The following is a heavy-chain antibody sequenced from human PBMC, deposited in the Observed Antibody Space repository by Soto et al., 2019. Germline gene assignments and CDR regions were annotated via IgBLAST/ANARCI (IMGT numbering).Heavy chain of an antibody. Sequence: GESLKISCKGSGYSFTSYWIGWVRQMPGKGLEWMGIIYPGDSDTRYSPSFQGQVTISADKSISTAYLQWSSLKASDTAMYYCARVPYDSSGHYSNHFDYWGQGTLVTVSS. D-gene: IGHD3-22*01. CDR1: GYSFTSYW. CDR2: IYPGDSDT. J-gene: IGHJ4*02. CDR3: ARVPYDSSGHYSNHFDY. V-gene: IGHV5-51*01.